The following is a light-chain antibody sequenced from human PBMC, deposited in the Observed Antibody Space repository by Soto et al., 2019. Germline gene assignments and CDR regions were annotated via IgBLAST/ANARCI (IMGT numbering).Light chain of an antibody. V-gene: IGKV3-20*01. CDR1: QSVSSD. CDR2: GAS. Sequence: IVMTQSPATLSVSPGERATLSCRASQSVSSDLAWYHQKPGQAPRLLIYGASTRATGIPDRFSGSGSGTDFTLTIRRLEPEDFAVYYCQQYGSSPTFGQGTKVDIK. J-gene: IGKJ1*01. CDR3: QQYGSSPT.